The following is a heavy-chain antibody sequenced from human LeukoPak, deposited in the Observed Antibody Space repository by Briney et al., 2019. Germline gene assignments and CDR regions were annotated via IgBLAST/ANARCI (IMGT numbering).Heavy chain of an antibody. J-gene: IGHJ4*02. CDR2: ISSSGSTI. CDR3: ARDCGGDCSLAGDLDY. Sequence: LSLTCTVSGGSISSYYWSWIRQPPGKGLEWVSYISSSGSTIYYADSVKGRFTISRDNAKNSLYLQMNSLRAEDTAVYYCARDCGGDCSLAGDLDYWGQGTLVTVSS. D-gene: IGHD2-21*02. CDR1: GGSISSYY. V-gene: IGHV3-11*01.